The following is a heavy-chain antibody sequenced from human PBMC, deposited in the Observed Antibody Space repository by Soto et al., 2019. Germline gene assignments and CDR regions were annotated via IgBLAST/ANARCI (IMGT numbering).Heavy chain of an antibody. CDR3: ASQGYSSGWSTAGN. D-gene: IGHD6-25*01. Sequence: QVQLVQSGAEVKKPGASVKVSCKPSGYTFTSYHIHWVRQAPGQGLEWMGIISPSGSSTSYAQNFQGRVTMTRDTSTSTVYMELSSLRSEDTAVYFCASQGYSSGWSTAGNWGPGTLVTVSS. J-gene: IGHJ1*01. CDR2: ISPSGSST. CDR1: GYTFTSYH. V-gene: IGHV1-46*01.